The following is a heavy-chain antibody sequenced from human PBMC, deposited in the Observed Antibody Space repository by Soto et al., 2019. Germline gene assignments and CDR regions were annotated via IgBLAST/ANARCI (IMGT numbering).Heavy chain of an antibody. CDR1: GGSVSSGSYY. D-gene: IGHD4-17*01. CDR2: IYYSGST. Sequence: QVQLQESGPGLVKPSETLSLTCTVSGGSVSSGSYYWSWIRQPPGKGLEWIGYIYYSGSTNYNPALKSXXTXSXXTAKNQFSLKLSSVTAADTAVYYCASTDDDYGGNYWGQGTLVTVSS. V-gene: IGHV4-61*01. CDR3: ASTDDDYGGNY. J-gene: IGHJ4*02.